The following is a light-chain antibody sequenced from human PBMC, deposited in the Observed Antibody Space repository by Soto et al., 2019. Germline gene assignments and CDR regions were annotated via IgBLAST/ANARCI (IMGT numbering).Light chain of an antibody. V-gene: IGLV2-11*01. Sequence: QSALTQPSSVSGSPGQSVTISCAGTSRDVGTYNYVSWYQQHPDTAPKLVLYDVNKRPSGVPDRFSGSKSGNTASLTISGLQPEDEADYYCCSYAGSYTVIFGGGTKLTVL. CDR2: DVN. CDR1: SRDVGTYNY. CDR3: CSYAGSYTVI. J-gene: IGLJ2*01.